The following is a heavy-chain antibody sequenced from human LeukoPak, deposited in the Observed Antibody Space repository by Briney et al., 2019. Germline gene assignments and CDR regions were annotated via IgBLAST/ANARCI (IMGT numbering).Heavy chain of an antibody. V-gene: IGHV1-69*04. D-gene: IGHD5-12*01. CDR3: TTSISGYDYLFDY. J-gene: IGHJ4*02. Sequence: ASVKVSCKASGDTFSSYAINWVRQAPGQGPEWMGRITPFLGIANYPQKFQGRVTITADESTTTVYMELSSLRSEDTAVYYCTTSISGYDYLFDYWGQGTLVTVSS. CDR2: ITPFLGIA. CDR1: GDTFSSYA.